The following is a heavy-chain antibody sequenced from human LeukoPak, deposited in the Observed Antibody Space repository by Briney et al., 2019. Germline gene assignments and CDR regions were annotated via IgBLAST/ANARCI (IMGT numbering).Heavy chain of an antibody. J-gene: IGHJ4*02. D-gene: IGHD1-26*01. Sequence: GESLKISCKGSGYSFATYGIGWVRQVPGKGLEWMGIIYPADSDTRYSPSFQGQVTISADKSITTAYLQWSSLKASDTAMYHCARRQGGFDYWGQGTLVTVSS. CDR1: GYSFATYG. V-gene: IGHV5-51*01. CDR3: ARRQGGFDY. CDR2: IYPADSDT.